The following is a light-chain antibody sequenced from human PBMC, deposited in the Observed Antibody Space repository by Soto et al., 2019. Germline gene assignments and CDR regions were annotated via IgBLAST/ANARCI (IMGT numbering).Light chain of an antibody. CDR1: RTVDSTY. CDR2: AVS. CDR3: QQYVGSSRT. V-gene: IGKV3-20*01. Sequence: EIVFTQSPGTLSLSPGERATISCRASRTVDSTYLAWYQQKPGQAPRLLIYAVSTRATGIPDRFSGSGSGTDFTLTISRXEPEDFAVYHCQQYVGSSRTFGQGTKVDIK. J-gene: IGKJ1*01.